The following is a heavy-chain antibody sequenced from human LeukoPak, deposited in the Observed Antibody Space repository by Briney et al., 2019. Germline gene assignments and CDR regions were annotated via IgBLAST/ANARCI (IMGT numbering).Heavy chain of an antibody. CDR3: ARDFSSSSTVYYYYYMDV. V-gene: IGHV4-59*12. J-gene: IGHJ6*03. CDR2: IYYSGST. CDR1: GGSISNYY. Sequence: SETLSLTCTVSGGSISNYYWSWIRQPPGKGLEWIGYIYYSGSTNYNPSLKSRVTISVDTSKNQFSLKLSSVTAAGTAICYCARDFSSSSTVYYYYYMDVWGKGTTVTVSS. D-gene: IGHD6-6*01.